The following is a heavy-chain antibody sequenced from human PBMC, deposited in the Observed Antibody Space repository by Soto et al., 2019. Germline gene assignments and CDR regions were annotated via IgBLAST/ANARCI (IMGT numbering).Heavy chain of an antibody. Sequence: QVQLVESGGGVVQPGTSLRLSCAASGFTISTHGLHWVRQAPGKGLEWVANIGYDGSNKFYADSVQGRFTISKDNSKNTLYVEMNSLRAEDTAVYYWAAATTWNFHVHYWGQGTQVTVSS. V-gene: IGHV3-33*01. CDR3: AAATTWNFHVHY. D-gene: IGHD1-7*01. J-gene: IGHJ4*02. CDR1: GFTISTHG. CDR2: IGYDGSNK.